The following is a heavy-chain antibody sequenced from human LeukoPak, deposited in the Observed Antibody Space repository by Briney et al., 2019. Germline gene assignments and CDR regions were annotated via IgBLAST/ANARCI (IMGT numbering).Heavy chain of an antibody. D-gene: IGHD2-15*01. J-gene: IGHJ1*01. Sequence: GASVKVSCKASGYTFTSYDINWLRQATGQGLEWMGWMNPNSGNTGYAQKFQGRVTMTRNTSISTAYMELSSLRSEDTAVYYCARARYCSGGSCYRRAEYFQHWGQGTLVTVSS. V-gene: IGHV1-8*01. CDR3: ARARYCSGGSCYRRAEYFQH. CDR1: GYTFTSYD. CDR2: MNPNSGNT.